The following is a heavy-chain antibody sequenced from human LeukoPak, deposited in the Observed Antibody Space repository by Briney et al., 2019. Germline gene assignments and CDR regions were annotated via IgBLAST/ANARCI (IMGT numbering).Heavy chain of an antibody. D-gene: IGHD5-18*01. CDR1: GGTFSSNA. CDR3: ARNNRGYSYGTNYYYYYMDV. J-gene: IGHJ6*03. CDR2: SIPIFGTA. V-gene: IGHV1-69*05. Sequence: ASVKVSCKASGGTFSSNAISWVRQAPGQGLEWKGRSIPIFGTANYAQKFQGRVTITTDESTSTAYMELSSLRSEDTAVYYCARNNRGYSYGTNYYYYYMDVWGKGTTVTVSS.